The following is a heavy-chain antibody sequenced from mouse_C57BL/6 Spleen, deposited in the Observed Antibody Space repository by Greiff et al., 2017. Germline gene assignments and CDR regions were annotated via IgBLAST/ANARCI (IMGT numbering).Heavy chain of an antibody. D-gene: IGHD1-1*01. J-gene: IGHJ4*01. V-gene: IGHV1-69*01. CDR1: GYTFTSYW. CDR3: AKGGNYGAMDD. CDR2: IDPSDSYT. Sequence: QVQLQQPGAELVMPGASVKLSCKASGYTFTSYWMHWVKQRPGQGLEWIVEIDPSDSYTNYNQKFKGKSTLTVDKSSSTAYMQLSSLTSEYSAVYDCAKGGNYGAMDDWGQGTSVTVSS.